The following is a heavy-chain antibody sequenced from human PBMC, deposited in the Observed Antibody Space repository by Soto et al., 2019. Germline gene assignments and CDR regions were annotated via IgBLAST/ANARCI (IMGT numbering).Heavy chain of an antibody. D-gene: IGHD3-22*01. CDR3: ARDYYDSSGFY. CDR2: ISYDESNK. Sequence: QVQLVESGGGVVQPGRSLRLSCAASGFTFSSYAMHWVRQAPGKGLEWVAVISYDESNKYYADSVKGRFTISRDNSKNTLYLQMTSLRAEDTAVYYCARDYYDSSGFYWGQGTLVTVSS. J-gene: IGHJ4*02. V-gene: IGHV3-30-3*01. CDR1: GFTFSSYA.